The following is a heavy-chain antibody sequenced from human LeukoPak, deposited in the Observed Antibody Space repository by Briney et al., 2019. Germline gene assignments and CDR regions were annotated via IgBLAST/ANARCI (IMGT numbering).Heavy chain of an antibody. J-gene: IGHJ3*02. V-gene: IGHV1-18*01. CDR2: ISAYNGNT. CDR3: ARDPGVGATVDAFDI. CDR1: GYTFTSYG. D-gene: IGHD1-26*01. Sequence: ASVKVSCKASGYTFTSYGISWVRQAPGQGLEWMGWISAYNGNTNYAQKLQGRVTMTTDTSTSTAYMELRSLRSDDTAVYYSARDPGVGATVDAFDIWGQGTMVTVSS.